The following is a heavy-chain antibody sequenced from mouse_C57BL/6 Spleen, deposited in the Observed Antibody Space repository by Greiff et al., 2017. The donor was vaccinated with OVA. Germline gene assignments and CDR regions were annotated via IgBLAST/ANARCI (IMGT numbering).Heavy chain of an antibody. CDR1: GYTFTSYG. D-gene: IGHD1-1*01. J-gene: IGHJ2*01. CDR3: ARNYGSSYGFDY. V-gene: IGHV1-81*01. CDR2: IYPRSGNT. Sequence: VQLQQSGAELARPGASVKLSCKASGYTFTSYGISWVKQRTGQGLEWIGEIYPRSGNTYYNEKFKGTATLTADKSSSTAYMELRSLTSEDSAVYFCARNYGSSYGFDYWGQGTTLTVSS.